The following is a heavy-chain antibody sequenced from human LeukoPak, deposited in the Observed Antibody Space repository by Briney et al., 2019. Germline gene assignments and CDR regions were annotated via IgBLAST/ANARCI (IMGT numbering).Heavy chain of an antibody. CDR1: GYRFTDYW. Sequence: GESLKISCQASGYRFTDYWIGWVRQMPGEGQEWMGIIFPPDSDTRYSPSFQGQVTISVDKSISTAYLQWNSLKASDTAVYYCARNIVELRGSVWYFDLWGRGTLVTVSS. CDR2: IFPPDSDT. D-gene: IGHD1-7*01. CDR3: ARNIVELRGSVWYFDL. J-gene: IGHJ2*01. V-gene: IGHV5-51*01.